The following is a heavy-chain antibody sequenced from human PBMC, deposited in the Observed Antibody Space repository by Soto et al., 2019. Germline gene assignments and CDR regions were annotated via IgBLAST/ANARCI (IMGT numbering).Heavy chain of an antibody. CDR1: GGSISSGGYY. CDR3: ARQGSGSYYKASLWFDP. CDR2: IYYSGST. J-gene: IGHJ5*02. D-gene: IGHD3-10*01. V-gene: IGHV4-31*03. Sequence: SETLSLTCTVSGGSISSGGYYWSWIRQHPGKGLEWIGYIYYSGSTYYNPSLKSRVTISVDTSKNQCSLKLSSVTAADTAVYYCARQGSGSYYKASLWFDPWGQGTLVTVSS.